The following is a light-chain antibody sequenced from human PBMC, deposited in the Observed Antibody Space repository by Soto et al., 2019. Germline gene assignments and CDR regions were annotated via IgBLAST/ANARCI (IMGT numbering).Light chain of an antibody. V-gene: IGKV3-15*01. CDR2: AAS. CDR3: QQYNKSPSFT. CDR1: QSVSTN. J-gene: IGKJ3*01. Sequence: ETVMTQSPATLSLSPGERATLSCRASQSVSTNLAWYQQKPGQAPRLLIYAASTRATGIPARFSGSGSGTAFTLTISSLLAEDFAFYYFQQYNKSPSFTFGPGALVHIK.